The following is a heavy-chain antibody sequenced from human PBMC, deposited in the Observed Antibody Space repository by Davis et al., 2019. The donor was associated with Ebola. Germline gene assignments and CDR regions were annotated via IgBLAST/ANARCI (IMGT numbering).Heavy chain of an antibody. V-gene: IGHV4-59*11. CDR3: ARSLNIEYFDY. J-gene: IGHJ4*02. CDR2: IHYSGST. CDR1: GGSISSHY. Sequence: MPGGSLRLSCTVSGGSISSHYWSWIRQSPGKGLEWIGYIHYSGSTNTNPSLKSRVTMSVDTSKNQFSLKLSSVTAADTALYYCARSLNIEYFDYWGQGNLVTVSS. D-gene: IGHD2/OR15-2a*01.